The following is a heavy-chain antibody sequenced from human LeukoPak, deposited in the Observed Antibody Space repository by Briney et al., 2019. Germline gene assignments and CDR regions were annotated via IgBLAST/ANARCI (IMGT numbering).Heavy chain of an antibody. CDR3: AKDVDFWSGPNWFDP. CDR2: ISGSGGST. V-gene: IGHV3-23*01. J-gene: IGHJ5*02. D-gene: IGHD3-3*01. CDR1: GFTFSSYA. Sequence: GGSLRLSCAASGFTFSSYAMSWVRQAPVKGLEWVSAISGSGGSTYYADSVKGRFTISRDNSKNTLYLQMNSLRAEDTAVYYCAKDVDFWSGPNWFDPWGQGTLVTVSS.